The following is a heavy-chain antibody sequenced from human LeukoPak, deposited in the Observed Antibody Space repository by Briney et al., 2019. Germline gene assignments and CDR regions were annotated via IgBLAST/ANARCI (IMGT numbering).Heavy chain of an antibody. CDR1: GYSISSGYY. V-gene: IGHV4-38-2*01. CDR2: IYDSGIT. Sequence: SETLSLTCAVSGYSISSGYYWGWIRQPPGKGLEWIGIIYDSGITYYNPSLKSRVTISVDTSKNQFSLKLSSVTAGDTAVYYCARADSVMVVAATHFDYWGQGTLVTVSS. J-gene: IGHJ4*02. D-gene: IGHD2-15*01. CDR3: ARADSVMVVAATHFDY.